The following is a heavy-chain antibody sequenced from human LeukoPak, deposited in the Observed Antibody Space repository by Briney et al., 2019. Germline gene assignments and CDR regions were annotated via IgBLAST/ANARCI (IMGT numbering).Heavy chain of an antibody. V-gene: IGHV1-18*01. D-gene: IGHD2-21*02. J-gene: IGHJ3*02. CDR3: VFDGEPKAYCGGDCYPDAFDI. CDR1: GYTFTSYG. Sequence: ASVKVSCKASGYTFTSYGISWVRQAPGQGLEWMGWISAYNGNTNYAQKLQGRVTMTTDTSTSTAYMELRSLRSDDTAVYYCVFDGEPKAYCGGDCYPDAFDIWGQGTMVTVSS. CDR2: ISAYNGNT.